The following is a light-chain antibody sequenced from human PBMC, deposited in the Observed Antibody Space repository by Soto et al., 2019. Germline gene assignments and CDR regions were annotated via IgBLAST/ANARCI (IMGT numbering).Light chain of an antibody. J-gene: IGKJ1*01. CDR3: QQRSNWLSWT. CDR2: DAS. V-gene: IGKV3-11*01. Sequence: EIVLTQSPATLSLSPGERATLSCRASQSVSNYLAWYQQKPGQAPRLLIYDASNRATGIPARFTGSGSGTDFTLTISSLEPEDFAVYYCQQRSNWLSWTFGQGTKVEIK. CDR1: QSVSNY.